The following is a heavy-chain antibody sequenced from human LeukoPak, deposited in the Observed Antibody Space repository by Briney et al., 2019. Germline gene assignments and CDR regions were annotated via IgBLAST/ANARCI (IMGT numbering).Heavy chain of an antibody. Sequence: GGSLRLSCAASGTYWMHWVRQAPGKELVWVSHINSDGSWTGYADSVKGRFTISRDNAKNSLYLQMNSLRAEDTALYYCAKDIGRNYYDSSGLNPETWGQGTLVTVSS. CDR1: GTYW. CDR3: AKDIGRNYYDSSGLNPET. CDR2: INSDGSWT. V-gene: IGHV3-74*01. D-gene: IGHD3-22*01. J-gene: IGHJ5*02.